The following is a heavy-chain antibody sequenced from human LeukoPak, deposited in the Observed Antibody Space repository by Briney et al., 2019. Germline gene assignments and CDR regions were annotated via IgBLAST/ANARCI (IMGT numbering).Heavy chain of an antibody. J-gene: IGHJ2*01. D-gene: IGHD3-22*01. CDR3: ARGYDGSGYYYRILYFDL. Sequence: PSETLSLTCTVSGGSSSSNYWSWIRQPPGKGLEWIGYIYCSGSTNYNPSLKSRVTISVTTSKNQFSLKLSSVTAADSAVYYCARGYDGSGYYYRILYFDLGGRGTLVTVP. CDR1: GGSSSSNY. CDR2: IYCSGST. V-gene: IGHV4-59*01.